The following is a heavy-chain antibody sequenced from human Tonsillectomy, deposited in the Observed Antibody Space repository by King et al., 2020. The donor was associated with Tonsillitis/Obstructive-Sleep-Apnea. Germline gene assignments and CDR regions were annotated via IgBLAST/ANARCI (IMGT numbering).Heavy chain of an antibody. J-gene: IGHJ4*02. D-gene: IGHD2-2*01. CDR2: INHSGST. Sequence: QVQLQQWGAGLLKPSETLSLTCAVYGGSFSGYYWSWIRQPPGKGLEWIGEINHSGSTNYNPSLKSRVTISVDTSKNQFSLKLSSVTASDTAVYYCARLGYCSSTSCYERGYYFDYWGQGTLVTVSS. V-gene: IGHV4-34*01. CDR1: GGSFSGYY. CDR3: ARLGYCSSTSCYERGYYFDY.